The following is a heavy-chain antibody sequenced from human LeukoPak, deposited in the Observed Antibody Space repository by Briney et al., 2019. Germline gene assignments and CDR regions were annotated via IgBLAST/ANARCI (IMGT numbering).Heavy chain of an antibody. V-gene: IGHV1-46*01. Sequence: ASVKVSCKASGYTFSSYYIHWVRQAPGRGLEWMGIINPNTSNTIYAQKFQGRDTMTRDTSTSTVYMELSSLRSEDTAVYYCARSDTTYYGLDVWGQGTTVTISS. D-gene: IGHD1-26*01. CDR1: GYTFSSYY. CDR2: INPNTSNT. J-gene: IGHJ6*02. CDR3: ARSDTTYYGLDV.